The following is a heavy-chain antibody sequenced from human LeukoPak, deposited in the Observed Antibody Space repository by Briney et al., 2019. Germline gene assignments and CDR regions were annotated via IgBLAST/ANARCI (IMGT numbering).Heavy chain of an antibody. Sequence: GGSLRLSCAASGLTFSNYAMNWVRQPPGKGLEWVSAISGSGGSTYYADSVKGRFTISRDNSKNTLFRQMNSLRAEDTAVYYCARGSVVTFDYWGQGTLVTVSS. CDR3: ARGSVVTFDY. D-gene: IGHD4-23*01. J-gene: IGHJ4*02. CDR2: ISGSGGST. CDR1: GLTFSNYA. V-gene: IGHV3-23*01.